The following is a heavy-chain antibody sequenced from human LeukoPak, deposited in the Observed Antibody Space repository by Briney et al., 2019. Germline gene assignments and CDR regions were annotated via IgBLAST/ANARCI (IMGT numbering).Heavy chain of an antibody. CDR3: ARVAGQLGYCSSTSCVHRAYYYYGMDV. J-gene: IGHJ6*02. CDR1: GYTFTGYY. D-gene: IGHD2-2*01. Sequence: ASVKVSCKASGYTFTGYYMHWVRQAPGQGLEWMGRINPNSGGTNYAQKFQGRVTMTRDTSISTAYMELSRLRSDDTAVYYCARVAGQLGYCSSTSCVHRAYYYYGMDVWGQGTTVTVSS. CDR2: INPNSGGT. V-gene: IGHV1-2*06.